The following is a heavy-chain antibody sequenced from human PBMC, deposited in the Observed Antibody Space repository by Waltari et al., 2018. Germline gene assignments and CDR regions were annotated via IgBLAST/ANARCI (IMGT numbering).Heavy chain of an antibody. J-gene: IGHJ6*02. Sequence: QVQLVQSGAEVKKPGASVTISCKTSASTFTSSYVHGVRQAPGQGLEWMGIINPSGGSTIYAQKFQGRVTMTRDTSTSTVYMELSSLRSEDTAVYYCASDTGALWMDVWGQGTTVTVSS. D-gene: IGHD2-21*01. CDR2: INPSGGST. V-gene: IGHV1-46*01. CDR3: ASDTGALWMDV. CDR1: ASTFTSSY.